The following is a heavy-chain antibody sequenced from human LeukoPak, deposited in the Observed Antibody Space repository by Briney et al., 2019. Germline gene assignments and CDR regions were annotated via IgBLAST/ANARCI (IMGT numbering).Heavy chain of an antibody. V-gene: IGHV4-34*01. CDR1: GGSFSGYY. CDR2: INHSGST. J-gene: IGHJ2*01. D-gene: IGHD6-13*01. CDR3: VKGSSSDPAPYWYFDL. Sequence: SETLSLTCAVYGGSFSGYYWSWIRQPPGKGLEWIGEINHSGSTNYNPSLKSRVTISVDTSKNQFSLKLSSVTAADTAVYYCVKGSSSDPAPYWYFDLWGRGTLVTVSS.